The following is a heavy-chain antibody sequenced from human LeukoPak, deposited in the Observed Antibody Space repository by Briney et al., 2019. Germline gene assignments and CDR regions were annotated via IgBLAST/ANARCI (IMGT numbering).Heavy chain of an antibody. CDR3: TTGGY. D-gene: IGHD1-26*01. CDR2: IKSKTDGGTT. Sequence: GGSLRLSCAASVFTFSNAWMSWVRQAPGKGLEWVCRIKSKTDGGTTDYAAPVIGRFTISRDDSKNTLYLQMSGLKTEDTAVYYCTTGGYWGQGTLVTVSS. CDR1: VFTFSNAW. V-gene: IGHV3-15*01. J-gene: IGHJ4*02.